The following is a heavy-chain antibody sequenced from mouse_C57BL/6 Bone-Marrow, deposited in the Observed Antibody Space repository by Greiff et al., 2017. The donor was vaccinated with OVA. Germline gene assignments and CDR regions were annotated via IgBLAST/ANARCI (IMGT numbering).Heavy chain of an antibody. D-gene: IGHD1-1*01. J-gene: IGHJ3*01. Sequence: EVQLQESGEGLVKPGGSLKLSCAASGFTFSSYAMSWVRQTPEKRLEWVAYISSGGDYIYYADTVKGRFTISRDNARNTLYLQMSSLKSEDTAMYYCTRGDYGSSFFAYWGQGTLVTVSA. V-gene: IGHV5-9-1*02. CDR1: GFTFSSYA. CDR2: ISSGGDYI. CDR3: TRGDYGSSFFAY.